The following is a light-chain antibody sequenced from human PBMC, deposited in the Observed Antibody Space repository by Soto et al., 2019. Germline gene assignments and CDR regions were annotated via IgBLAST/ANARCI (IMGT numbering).Light chain of an antibody. V-gene: IGLV1-51*01. CDR2: DNN. Sequence: QSVLTQPPSVSAAPGQKVTISCSGSSSNIGNNSVSWYQQLPGTAPKLLIYDNNKRPSGIPDRFSGSKSGTSATLGSTGLQTWGEADDYGGTWDSRLSAGGGVFGGGTKLTVL. J-gene: IGLJ2*01. CDR3: GTWDSRLSAGGGV. CDR1: SSNIGNNS.